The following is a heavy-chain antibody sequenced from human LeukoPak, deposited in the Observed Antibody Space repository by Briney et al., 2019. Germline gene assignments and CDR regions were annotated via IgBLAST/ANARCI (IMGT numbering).Heavy chain of an antibody. V-gene: IGHV4-39*01. CDR1: GGSISSSPYY. D-gene: IGHD3-22*01. J-gene: IGHJ5*02. Sequence: SETLSLTCTVSGGSISSSPYYWGWIRQPPGKGLEWIGSIYYSGTTHYNPSLESRVTISVDTSKNQFSLKLSSVTAADTAVYYCARCKKNNYDSSGYHGDWFDPWGQGTLVTVSS. CDR3: ARCKKNNYDSSGYHGDWFDP. CDR2: IYYSGTT.